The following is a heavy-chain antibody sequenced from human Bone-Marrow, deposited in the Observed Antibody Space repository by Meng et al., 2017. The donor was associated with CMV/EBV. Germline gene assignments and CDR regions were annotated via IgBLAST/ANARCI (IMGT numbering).Heavy chain of an antibody. CDR1: GYTFTSYG. V-gene: IGHV1-18*01. CDR2: ISAYNGNT. CDR3: ARELVGATRAYFDY. D-gene: IGHD1-26*01. Sequence: ASVKVSCRASGYTFTSYGISWVRQAPGQGLEWMGWISAYNGNTNYAQKLQGRVTMTTDTSTSTAYMELRSLRSDDTAVYYCARELVGATRAYFDYWGQGTLVTVSS. J-gene: IGHJ4*02.